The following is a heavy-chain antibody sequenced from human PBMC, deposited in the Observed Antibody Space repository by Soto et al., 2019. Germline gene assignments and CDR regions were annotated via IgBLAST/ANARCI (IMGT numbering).Heavy chain of an antibody. J-gene: IGHJ6*02. CDR2: IIPIFGTA. CDR1: GGTFSSYA. Sequence: QVQLVQSGAEVKKPGSSVKVSCKASGGTFSSYAISWVRQAPGQGLEWMGGIIPIFGTANYAQKFQGRVTIPADESTSTAYMELSSLRSEDTAVYYCASLVEELLTPIYYYGMDVWGQGTTVTVSS. V-gene: IGHV1-69*12. CDR3: ASLVEELLTPIYYYGMDV. D-gene: IGHD2-15*01.